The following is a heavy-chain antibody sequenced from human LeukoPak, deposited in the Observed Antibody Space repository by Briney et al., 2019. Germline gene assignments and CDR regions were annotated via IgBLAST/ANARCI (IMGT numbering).Heavy chain of an antibody. V-gene: IGHV2-70*04. CDR2: IDWDDDK. CDR3: ARTLDGSHFDF. Sequence: ESGPTLVNPTQTLTLTCTFSGFSLSTSGMRVSWIRQPPGKALEWLARIDWDDDKFYSTSLKTRLTISKDTSKNQVVLTLTNMDPVDTATHYCARTLDGSHFDFWGQGTLVTVSS. J-gene: IGHJ4*02. D-gene: IGHD5-24*01. CDR1: GFSLSTSGMR.